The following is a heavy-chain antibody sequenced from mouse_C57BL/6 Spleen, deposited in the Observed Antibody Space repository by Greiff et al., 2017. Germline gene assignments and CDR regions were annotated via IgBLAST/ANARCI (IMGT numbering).Heavy chain of an antibody. J-gene: IGHJ4*01. CDR3: ARVIRTGYAMCD. D-gene: IGHD2-4*01. CDR2: ISDGGSYT. CDR1: GFTFSSYA. V-gene: IGHV5-4*03. Sequence: EVKVVESGGGLVKPGGSLKLSCAASGFTFSSYAMSWVRQTPEKRLEWVATISDGGSYTYYPDNVKGRFTISRDNAKNNLYLQMSHLKSEDTAIYCCARVIRTGYAMCDWGQGTSVTASS.